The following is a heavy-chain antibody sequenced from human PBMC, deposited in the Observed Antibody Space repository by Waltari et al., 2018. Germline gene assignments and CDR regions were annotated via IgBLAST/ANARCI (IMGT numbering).Heavy chain of an antibody. J-gene: IGHJ6*03. CDR1: GFTLSSYW. CDR2: IKQDGSAK. D-gene: IGHD1-26*01. V-gene: IGHV3-7*03. Sequence: EVQLVESGGGLVQSGGSLRLSCAASGFTLSSYWMSWVRQAPGKGLGWGAPIKQDGSAKYYVDSVKGRFTNSRDIAKNSLYLQMNSLRAEDTALYYCAKDSGVLPYYYMDVWGKGTTVTVSS. CDR3: AKDSGVLPYYYMDV.